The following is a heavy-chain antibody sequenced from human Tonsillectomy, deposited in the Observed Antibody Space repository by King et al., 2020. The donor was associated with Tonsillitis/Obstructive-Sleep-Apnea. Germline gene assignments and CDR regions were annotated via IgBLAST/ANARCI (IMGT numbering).Heavy chain of an antibody. J-gene: IGHJ5*02. CDR3: ARAGSICRGGWFDP. V-gene: IGHV3-11*05. D-gene: IGHD3-16*01. CDR1: GFTFTDYY. CDR2: ISSSGSYT. Sequence: VQLVESGGGLVKPGGSLRLSCAASGFTFTDYYMIWIRQAPGKGLEWVSYISSSGSYTNYAVSVKGRFTISRDNAKKSLYLQMNSLRAADTAVYYCARAGSICRGGWFDPWGQGALVTVSS.